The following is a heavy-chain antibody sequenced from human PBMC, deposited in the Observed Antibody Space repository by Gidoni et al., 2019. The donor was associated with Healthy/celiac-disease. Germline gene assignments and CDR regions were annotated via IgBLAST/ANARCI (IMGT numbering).Heavy chain of an antibody. D-gene: IGHD3-10*01. CDR1: GLTFSGSA. CDR2: IRSKANSYAT. V-gene: IGHV3-73*01. J-gene: IGHJ4*02. Sequence: EVQLVESGGGLVQPGGSLKLSCAASGLTFSGSAMHWVRQASGKGLEWVGRIRSKANSYATAYAASVKGRFTISRDDSKNTAYLQMNSLKTEDTAVYYCTRADLYGSGSYYDFDYWGQGTLVTVSS. CDR3: TRADLYGSGSYYDFDY.